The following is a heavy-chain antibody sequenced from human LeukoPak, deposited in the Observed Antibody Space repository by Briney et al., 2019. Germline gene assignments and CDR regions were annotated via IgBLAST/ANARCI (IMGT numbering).Heavy chain of an antibody. J-gene: IGHJ4*02. CDR2: ISPGDSDT. V-gene: IGHV5-51*01. Sequence: GKSLKISCKGSGYSFTSYWIGWVRQMPGKGLEWMGIISPGDSDTRYSPSFQGQVSISADKSIGTAYLQWSSVKASDTAMYYCARLRSGWDFDYWGQGSLVTVSS. CDR1: GYSFTSYW. CDR3: ARLRSGWDFDY. D-gene: IGHD6-19*01.